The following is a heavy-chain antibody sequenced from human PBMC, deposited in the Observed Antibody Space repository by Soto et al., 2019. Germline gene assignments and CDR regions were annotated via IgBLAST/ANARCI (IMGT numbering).Heavy chain of an antibody. J-gene: IGHJ4*02. CDR3: ARLPPRPSSPAHLLLTSPHY. CDR2: IYPGDSDT. D-gene: IGHD2-2*01. CDR1: GYSFTSYW. Sequence: GESLKICCKGSGYSFTSYWIGWVRQMPGKGLEWMGIIYPGDSDTRYSPSFQGQVTISADKSISTAYLQWSSLKASDTAMYYCARLPPRPSSPAHLLLTSPHYCGQGPLVTVSS. V-gene: IGHV5-51*01.